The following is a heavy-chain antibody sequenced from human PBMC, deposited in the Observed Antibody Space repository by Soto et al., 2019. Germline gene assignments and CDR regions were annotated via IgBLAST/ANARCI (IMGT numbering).Heavy chain of an antibody. CDR3: ARERGGYSYGDY. Sequence: QVQLVQSGAEVKKPGASVKVSCKPSGYTFISYAITWVRQAPGQGLEWMGWVNIYEGTTNYAQKFQGRVTMTTDTSTSTVYLELRSLRSDDTAIYYCARERGGYSYGDYCVQGTRVTVSS. J-gene: IGHJ4*02. CDR2: VNIYEGTT. CDR1: GYTFISYA. D-gene: IGHD5-18*01. V-gene: IGHV1-18*01.